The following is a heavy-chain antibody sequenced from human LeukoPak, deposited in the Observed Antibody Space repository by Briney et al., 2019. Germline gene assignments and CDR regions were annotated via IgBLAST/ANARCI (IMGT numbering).Heavy chain of an antibody. CDR2: ISGSGGTT. J-gene: IGHJ4*02. D-gene: IGHD3-3*01. CDR3: AKEQDFWGDYLAY. V-gene: IGHV3-23*01. Sequence: GGSLRLSCAASGFTFRIYAMSWVRQAPGKGLEWVSAISGSGGTTYYADSVKGRFTISRDNSKNTLYLQVSSLRAEDTAVYYCAKEQDFWGDYLAYWGQGTLVTVSS. CDR1: GFTFRIYA.